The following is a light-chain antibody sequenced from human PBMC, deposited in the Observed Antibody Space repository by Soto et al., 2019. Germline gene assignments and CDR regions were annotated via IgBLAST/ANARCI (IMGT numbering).Light chain of an antibody. CDR1: SSDVGSYNL. Sequence: QSVLTQPSSLSGSPGQSITISCTGTSSDVGSYNLVSWYQQHPGKAPKLIIYEVSNRPSGVSNRFSGSKSGNTASLTISGLQAEDEADYYCSSYTSSSTPIYVFGTGTKV. CDR3: SSYTSSSTPIYV. V-gene: IGLV2-14*02. CDR2: EVS. J-gene: IGLJ1*01.